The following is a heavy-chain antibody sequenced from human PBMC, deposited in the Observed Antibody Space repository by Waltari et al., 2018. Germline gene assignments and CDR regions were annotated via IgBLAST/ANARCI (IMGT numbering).Heavy chain of an antibody. V-gene: IGHV3-48*01. CDR1: GFTFSSYS. J-gene: IGHJ4*02. CDR3: ARDQYSSSWYGGFDY. Sequence: EVQLVESGGGLVQPGGSLRLSCAASGFTFSSYSMNWVRQAPGKGLEWVSYISSSSSTIYYADSVKGRFTISRDNAKNSLYLQMNSLRAEDTAVYYCARDQYSSSWYGGFDYWGQGTLVTVSS. CDR2: ISSSSSTI. D-gene: IGHD6-13*01.